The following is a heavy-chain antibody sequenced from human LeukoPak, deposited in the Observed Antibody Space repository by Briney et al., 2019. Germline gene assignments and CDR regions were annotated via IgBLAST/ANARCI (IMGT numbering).Heavy chain of an antibody. V-gene: IGHV3-21*01. J-gene: IGHJ4*02. CDR3: ARGIAARPGPHTHFDY. Sequence: SGGSLRLSCAASGFTFSSYSMNWVRQAPGKGLEWVSSISSSSSYIYYADSVKGRFTISRDNAKNSLYLQMNSLRAEDTAVYYCARGIAARPGPHTHFDYWGQGTLVTVSS. D-gene: IGHD6-6*01. CDR1: GFTFSSYS. CDR2: ISSSSSYI.